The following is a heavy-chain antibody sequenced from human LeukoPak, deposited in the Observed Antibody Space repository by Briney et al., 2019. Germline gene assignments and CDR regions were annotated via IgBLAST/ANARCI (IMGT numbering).Heavy chain of an antibody. J-gene: IGHJ4*01. Sequence: GGSLRLSCAASGFTFSSYAMSWVRQAPGKGLEWVSAISGSGGSTYYADSVKGRFTISRDNSKNTLNPQMNSLRAEDTAVYYCAKALVRYFDYGGKEPWSPSPQ. V-gene: IGHV3-23*01. CDR1: GFTFSSYA. CDR2: ISGSGGST. CDR3: AKALVRYFDY. D-gene: IGHD6-13*01.